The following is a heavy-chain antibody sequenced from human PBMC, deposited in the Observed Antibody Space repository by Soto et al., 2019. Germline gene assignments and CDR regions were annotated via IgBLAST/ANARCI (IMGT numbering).Heavy chain of an antibody. Sequence: GGSLRLSCAASGFTFSNSAMSGVRQAPGKGLEWVSGISVSASNAYYADSVKGRFTISRDNSKNTLYLEVKSLRAEDTAVYYCAKVTTTWPTFDYWGQGTLVTVSS. J-gene: IGHJ4*02. CDR2: ISVSASNA. CDR3: AKVTTTWPTFDY. D-gene: IGHD1-1*01. CDR1: GFTFSNSA. V-gene: IGHV3-23*01.